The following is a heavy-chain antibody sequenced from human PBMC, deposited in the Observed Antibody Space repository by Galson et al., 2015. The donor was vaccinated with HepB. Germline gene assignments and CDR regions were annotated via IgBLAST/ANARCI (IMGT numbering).Heavy chain of an antibody. J-gene: IGHJ6*02. Sequence: ETLSLTCTVSGGSISSGGYYWSWIRQHPGKGLEWIGSIYYSGSTYYNPSLKSRVTISVDTSKNQFSLKLSSVTAADTAVYYCARHFLRRGVKGGMDVWGQGTTVTVSS. D-gene: IGHD3-10*01. CDR3: ARHFLRRGVKGGMDV. V-gene: IGHV4-39*01. CDR2: IYYSGST. CDR1: GGSISSGGYY.